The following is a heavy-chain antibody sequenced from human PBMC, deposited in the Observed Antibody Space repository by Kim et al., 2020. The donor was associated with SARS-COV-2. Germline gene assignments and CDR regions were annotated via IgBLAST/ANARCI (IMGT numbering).Heavy chain of an antibody. D-gene: IGHD6-19*01. CDR2: IWYDGSNK. J-gene: IGHJ4*02. Sequence: GGSLRLSCAASGFTFSSYGMHWVRQAPGKGLEWVAVIWYDGSNKYYADSVKGRFTISRDNSKNTLYLQMNSLRAEDTAVYYCARGLSGWTYLGTDYWGQGTLVTVSS. V-gene: IGHV3-33*01. CDR1: GFTFSSYG. CDR3: ARGLSGWTYLGTDY.